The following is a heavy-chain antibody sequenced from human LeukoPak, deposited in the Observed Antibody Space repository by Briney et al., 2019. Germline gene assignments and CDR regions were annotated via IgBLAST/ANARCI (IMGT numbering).Heavy chain of an antibody. CDR3: ARAWSGYYVDY. CDR1: GGSITSSSYY. D-gene: IGHD3/OR15-3a*01. Sequence: PSETLSLTCSVSGGSITSSSYYWSWIPQPPGKGLEWIGYIYYSGSTNYNPSLKSRVTISVDTSKNQFSLKLSSVTAADTAVYYCARAWSGYYVDYWGQGTLVTVSS. J-gene: IGHJ4*02. V-gene: IGHV4-61*01. CDR2: IYYSGST.